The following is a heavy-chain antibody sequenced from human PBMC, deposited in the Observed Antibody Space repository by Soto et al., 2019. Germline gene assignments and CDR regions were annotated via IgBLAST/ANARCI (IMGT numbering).Heavy chain of an antibody. CDR2: IYYSGST. CDR3: AAGGGGYCSSTSWGCWFDH. CDR1: GGSISSGGYY. V-gene: IGHV4-31*03. J-gene: IGHJ5*02. Sequence: SETLSLTCTVSGGSISSGGYYWSWIRQHPGKGLEWIGYIYYSGSTYYNPSLKSRVTISVDTSKNQFSLKLSSVTAADTAVYYCAAGGGGYCSSTSWGCWFDHWGQGTLVTVSS. D-gene: IGHD2-2*03.